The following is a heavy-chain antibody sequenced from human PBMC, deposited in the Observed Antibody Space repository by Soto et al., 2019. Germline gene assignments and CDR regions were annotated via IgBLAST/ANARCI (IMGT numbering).Heavy chain of an antibody. CDR3: ANGSVIIGRSSDY. CDR2: IWYDGSNK. J-gene: IGHJ4*02. Sequence: GGSLRLSCAASGFTFSSYGMHWVRQAPGKGLEWVAVIWYDGSNKYYADSVKGRFTISRDNSKNTLYLQMNSLRAEDTAVYYCANGSVIIGRSSDYWGQGTLVTVSS. V-gene: IGHV3-33*06. D-gene: IGHD3-3*01. CDR1: GFTFSSYG.